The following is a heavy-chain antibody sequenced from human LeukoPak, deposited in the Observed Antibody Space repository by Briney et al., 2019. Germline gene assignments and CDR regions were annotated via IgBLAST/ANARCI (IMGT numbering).Heavy chain of an antibody. CDR1: GGSINNYY. CDR2: IYSTGGT. Sequence: SETLSLTCTVSGGSINNYYWDWIRQPPGKGLEWIGYIYSTGGTNYNPSLKSRVTISVDTSKNQFSLKLSPVTAADTAVYYCAKQSTHCSGGRCYPNWFDPWGQGTLVTVTS. D-gene: IGHD2-15*01. CDR3: AKQSTHCSGGRCYPNWFDP. V-gene: IGHV4-4*09. J-gene: IGHJ5*02.